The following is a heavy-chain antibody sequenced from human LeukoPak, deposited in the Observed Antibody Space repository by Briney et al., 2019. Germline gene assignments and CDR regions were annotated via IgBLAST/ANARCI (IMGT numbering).Heavy chain of an antibody. D-gene: IGHD6-19*01. CDR3: ARPSGLYSGWYGNFDY. V-gene: IGHV1-2*06. CDR2: MNPNSGGT. J-gene: IGHJ4*02. CDR1: GYTFTGYY. Sequence: ASVKVSCKASGYTFTGYYMHWVRQAPGQALEWMGRMNPNSGGTNYAQKFQGRVTMTRDTSISTAYMELSRLRSDDTAVYYCARPSGLYSGWYGNFDYWGQGTLVTVSS.